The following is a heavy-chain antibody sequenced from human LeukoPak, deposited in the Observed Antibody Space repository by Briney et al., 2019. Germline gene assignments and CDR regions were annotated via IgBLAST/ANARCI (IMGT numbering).Heavy chain of an antibody. J-gene: IGHJ4*02. CDR1: GGSISSYY. V-gene: IGHV4-59*08. D-gene: IGHD3-22*01. CDR2: IYYTGRT. CDR3: ARHAYHYDSSFDY. Sequence: SETLSLTCTVSGGSISSYYWTWIRQPPGKGLEWIGYIYYTGRTNYNPSLKSRVTISVDTSKNQFSLKLSSVTAADTAVYYCARHAYHYDSSFDYWGQGALVTVSS.